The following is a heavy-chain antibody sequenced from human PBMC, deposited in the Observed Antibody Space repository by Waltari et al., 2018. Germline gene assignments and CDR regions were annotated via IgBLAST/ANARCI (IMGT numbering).Heavy chain of an antibody. CDR2: ISSNGGSK. CDR3: ARDSAGYCSGGSCRAYYFDY. Sequence: EVQLVESGGGLVQPGGSLRLSCAASGFTFSSYAMHWVRQAPGKGLEYVSAISSNGGSKYYANSVKGRFTISRDNSKNTLYLQMGSLRAEDMAVYYCARDSAGYCSGGSCRAYYFDYWGQGTLVTVSS. CDR1: GFTFSSYA. V-gene: IGHV3-64*01. J-gene: IGHJ4*02. D-gene: IGHD2-15*01.